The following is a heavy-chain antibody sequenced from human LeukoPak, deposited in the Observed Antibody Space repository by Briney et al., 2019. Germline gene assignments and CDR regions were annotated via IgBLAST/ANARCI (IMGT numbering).Heavy chain of an antibody. CDR3: AVGSYHLDY. CDR1: GFTFSSYG. CDR2: IWYDGNNK. V-gene: IGHV3-30*02. Sequence: PGGSLGLSCAASGFTFSSYGMHWVRQAPGKGLEWVAVIWYDGNNKYYADSVKGRFTISRDNSKNTLYLEMNSLSAEDTAVYYCAVGSYHLDYWGQGTLVTVSS. J-gene: IGHJ4*02. D-gene: IGHD1-26*01.